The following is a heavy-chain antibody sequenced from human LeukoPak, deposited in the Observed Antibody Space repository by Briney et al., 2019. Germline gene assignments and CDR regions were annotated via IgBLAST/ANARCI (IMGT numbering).Heavy chain of an antibody. V-gene: IGHV3-23*01. CDR1: GCAVSRYA. Sequence: GGSRGLSWAAAGCAVSRYALGWAPQAPGKGLERSSGISGSGGSTYYADSVKGRFTISRDNSKNTLYLQMNSLRAEDTAVYYCAKLASGYPYLLYFDYWGQGTLVTVSS. CDR3: AKLASGYPYLLYFDY. D-gene: IGHD3-22*01. J-gene: IGHJ4*02. CDR2: ISGSGGST.